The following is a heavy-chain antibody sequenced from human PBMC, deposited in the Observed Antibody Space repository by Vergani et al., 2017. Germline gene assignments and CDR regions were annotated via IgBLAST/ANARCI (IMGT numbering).Heavy chain of an antibody. CDR1: GFTFGDYA. V-gene: IGHV3-49*04. CDR3: TRSLSPYYFDY. Sequence: EVQLVESGGGLVQPGRSLRLSCTASGFTFGDYAMSWVRQAPGKGLEWVGFIRSKAYGGTTEYAASVKGRFTISRDDSKSIAYLQMNSLKTEDTAVYYCTRSLSPYYFDYRSQGTLVTVSS. D-gene: IGHD2/OR15-2a*01. CDR2: IRSKAYGGTT. J-gene: IGHJ4*02.